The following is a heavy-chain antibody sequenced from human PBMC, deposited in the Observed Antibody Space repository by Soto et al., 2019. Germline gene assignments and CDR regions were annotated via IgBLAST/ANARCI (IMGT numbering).Heavy chain of an antibody. Sequence: QVQLVQSGAEVKKPGASVKISCKASGYTFTNYDINWVRQATGQGLEWMGWMNPSNGNTDYAQKFQGRVTMTRNTSTRTAYMELGSLTSEDTAVYYCARDSAAVAGSNDYWGQGTPVTVSS. J-gene: IGHJ4*02. V-gene: IGHV1-8*01. CDR3: ARDSAAVAGSNDY. D-gene: IGHD6-19*01. CDR2: MNPSNGNT. CDR1: GYTFTNYD.